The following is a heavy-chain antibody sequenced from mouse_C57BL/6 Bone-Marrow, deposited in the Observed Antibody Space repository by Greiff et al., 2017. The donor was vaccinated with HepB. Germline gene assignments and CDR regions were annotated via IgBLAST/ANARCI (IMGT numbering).Heavy chain of an antibody. Sequence: QVQLKQSGAELVKPGASVKLSCKASGYTFTEYTIHWVKQRSGQGLEWIGWFYPGSGSIKYNEKFKDKATLTADKSSSTVYMELSRLTSEDSAVYFCARHEVAITTVVARYFDVWGTGTTVTVSS. CDR2: FYPGSGSI. V-gene: IGHV1-62-2*01. CDR1: GYTFTEYT. D-gene: IGHD1-1*01. J-gene: IGHJ1*03. CDR3: ARHEVAITTVVARYFDV.